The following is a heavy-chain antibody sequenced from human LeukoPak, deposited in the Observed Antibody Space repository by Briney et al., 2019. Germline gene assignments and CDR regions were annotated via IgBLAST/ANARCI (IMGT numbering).Heavy chain of an antibody. D-gene: IGHD4-17*01. CDR1: GFTFSSYS. CDR2: ISSSSTI. CDR3: ARERDGDYVGY. Sequence: GGSLRLSCAASGFTFSSYSMNWVRQAPGKGLEWVSYISSSSTIYYADSVKGRLTISRDNAKNSLYLQMNSLRAEDTAVYYCARERDGDYVGYWGQGTLVTVSS. J-gene: IGHJ4*02. V-gene: IGHV3-48*01.